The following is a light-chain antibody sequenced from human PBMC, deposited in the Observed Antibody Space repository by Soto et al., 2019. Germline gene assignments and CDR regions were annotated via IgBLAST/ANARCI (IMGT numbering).Light chain of an antibody. V-gene: IGKV1-33*01. CDR3: QQTLNTPRT. J-gene: IGKJ4*01. Sequence: DIQMTQSPSSLSASVGDRVTITCQASQDISNYLNWYQQKPGKAPKLLIYDASNLETGVPSRFSGSGSGTDFTLTISSLQPEDFATYYCQQTLNTPRTFGGGTKVEIK. CDR2: DAS. CDR1: QDISNY.